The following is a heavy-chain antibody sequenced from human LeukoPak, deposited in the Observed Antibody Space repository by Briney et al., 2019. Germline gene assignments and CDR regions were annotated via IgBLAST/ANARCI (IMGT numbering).Heavy chain of an antibody. D-gene: IGHD3-10*01. V-gene: IGHV3-21*04. Sequence: GGSLRLSCAASGFTFTSYSMNWVRQAPGKGLEWVSSISSSTYYIYYGDSVKGRFTISRDNAKNSLYLQMNSLRAEDTALYYCARDAFGFGYFQHWGQGTLVTVSS. CDR2: ISSSTYYI. CDR1: GFTFTSYS. CDR3: ARDAFGFGYFQH. J-gene: IGHJ1*01.